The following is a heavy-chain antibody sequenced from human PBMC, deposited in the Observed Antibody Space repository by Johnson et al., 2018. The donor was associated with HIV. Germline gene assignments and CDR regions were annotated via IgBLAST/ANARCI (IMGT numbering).Heavy chain of an antibody. J-gene: IGHJ3*02. V-gene: IGHV3-30*02. Sequence: QVQLVESGGGLVQPGGSLRLSCAASGFTFSDYYMSWIRQAPGKGLEWVAGMWYDGTKKNYADSVKGRFTISRDNSKNTLYLQMNSLRAEDTAVYYCAKDKDAFDIWGQGTMVTVSS. CDR1: GFTFSDYY. CDR3: AKDKDAFDI. CDR2: MWYDGTKK.